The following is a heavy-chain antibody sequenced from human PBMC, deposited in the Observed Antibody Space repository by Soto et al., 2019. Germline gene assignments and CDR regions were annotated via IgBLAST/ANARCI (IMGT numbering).Heavy chain of an antibody. D-gene: IGHD2-15*01. CDR1: GFTFSSYA. J-gene: IGHJ4*02. V-gene: IGHV3-30-3*01. CDR3: ERALGYCSGGSCSIPYA. Sequence: QVQLVESGGGVVQPGRSLRLSCAASGFTFSSYAMHWVRQAPGEGLEWGAVISDDGSNKYYADSVKGRFTISRDNSKNTLYLQMKGRRAEDTAVYYCERALGYCSGGSCSIPYAWGQGTLVTVSS. CDR2: ISDDGSNK.